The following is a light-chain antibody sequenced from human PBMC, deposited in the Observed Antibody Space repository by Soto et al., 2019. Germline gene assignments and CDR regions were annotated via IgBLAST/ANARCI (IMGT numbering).Light chain of an antibody. CDR3: QQYNKWPYT. V-gene: IGKV3-15*01. J-gene: IGKJ2*01. Sequence: EIVMTQSPATLSVSPGERATLSCRASQSVSSNLGWYQQKPGQAPRLLIYGASTRATGVPARFSGSGSGTECTLTLSSLQSEDFAVYYCQQYNKWPYTFGQGTKLEIK. CDR2: GAS. CDR1: QSVSSN.